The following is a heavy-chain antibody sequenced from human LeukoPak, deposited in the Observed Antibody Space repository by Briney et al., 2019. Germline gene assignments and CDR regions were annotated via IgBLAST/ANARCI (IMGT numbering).Heavy chain of an antibody. CDR3: ARSSGYFYYYYYMDV. D-gene: IGHD3-9*01. CDR1: GGSFSGYY. Sequence: SETLSPTCAVYGGSFSGYYWSWIRQPPGKGLEWIGEINHSGSTNYNPSLKSRVTISVDTSKNQFSLKLSSVTAADTAVYYCARSSGYFYYYYYMDVWGKGTTVTVSS. V-gene: IGHV4-34*01. J-gene: IGHJ6*03. CDR2: INHSGST.